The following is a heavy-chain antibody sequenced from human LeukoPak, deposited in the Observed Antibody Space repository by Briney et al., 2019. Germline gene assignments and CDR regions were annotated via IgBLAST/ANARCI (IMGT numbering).Heavy chain of an antibody. CDR3: ARGQYSYGAPFDY. Sequence: SETLSLTCTVSGGSISIYYWSWIRQPAGKGLEWIGRVYTSGSTNYNPSLKSRVTMSVDTSKNQFSLKLSSVTAADTAVYYCARGQYSYGAPFDYWGQGTLVTVSS. CDR2: VYTSGST. D-gene: IGHD5-18*01. J-gene: IGHJ4*02. V-gene: IGHV4-4*07. CDR1: GGSISIYY.